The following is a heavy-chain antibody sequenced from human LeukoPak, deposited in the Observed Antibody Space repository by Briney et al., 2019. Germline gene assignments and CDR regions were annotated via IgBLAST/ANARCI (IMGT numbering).Heavy chain of an antibody. CDR3: ARGDFDWPDYCYYYMDV. CDR1: GYTFTDYY. CDR2: INPNSGGT. J-gene: IGHJ6*03. Sequence: ASVKVSCQASGYTFTDYYMHWVRQAPGQGLEWMGWINPNSGGTNYAQKFQGRVTMTRDTSISTAYMELSRLRSDDTAVYYCARGDFDWPDYCYYYMDVWGKGTTVTVSS. V-gene: IGHV1-2*02. D-gene: IGHD3-9*01.